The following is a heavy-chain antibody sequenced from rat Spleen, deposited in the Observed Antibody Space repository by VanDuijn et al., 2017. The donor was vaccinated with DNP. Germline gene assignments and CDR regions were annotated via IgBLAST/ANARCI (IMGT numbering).Heavy chain of an antibody. Sequence: EVQLQESGPGLVKPSQSLSLTCSVTGYSITSNYWGWIRQFPGNKMEYIGHISYSGSTNYNPSLKSRISISRDTSKNQFFLQLNSVTPEDTATYYCTTFEGTNAWGQGTSVTVSS. J-gene: IGHJ4*01. CDR2: ISYSGST. CDR1: GYSITSNY. V-gene: IGHV3-1*01. CDR3: TTFEGTNA. D-gene: IGHD1-11*01.